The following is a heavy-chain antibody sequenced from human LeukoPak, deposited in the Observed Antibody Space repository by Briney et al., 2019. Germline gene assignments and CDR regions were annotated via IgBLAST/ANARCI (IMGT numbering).Heavy chain of an antibody. CDR3: SINYYESNDYYIDY. Sequence: GGSLRLSCAASAFTLSNAWMNWVRQAPGKGLEWVGRIKSKTAGGTTGYAAPVKGRFIISRDDSKNTLYLQMNSLKTEDTAVYYCSINYYESNDYYIDYWGQGTLVTVSS. J-gene: IGHJ4*02. D-gene: IGHD3-22*01. CDR1: AFTLSNAW. V-gene: IGHV3-15*07. CDR2: IKSKTAGGTT.